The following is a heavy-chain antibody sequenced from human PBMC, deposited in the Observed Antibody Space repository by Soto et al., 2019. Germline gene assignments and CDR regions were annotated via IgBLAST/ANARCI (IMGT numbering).Heavy chain of an antibody. D-gene: IGHD3-3*01. J-gene: IGHJ6*03. CDR3: ARGVLEWLLRDSYYYYMDV. CDR1: GDSISSSF. Sequence: QVQLQESGPGLVKPSETLSLTCTVSGDSISSSFWNWIRPAPGKGLEWIGYIDDTGSTNYNPSLKSRVTLSVDPSNNQYSLKLSSVTAADTAVYYCARGVLEWLLRDSYYYYMDVWGKGTTVTVSS. V-gene: IGHV4-59*01. CDR2: IDDTGST.